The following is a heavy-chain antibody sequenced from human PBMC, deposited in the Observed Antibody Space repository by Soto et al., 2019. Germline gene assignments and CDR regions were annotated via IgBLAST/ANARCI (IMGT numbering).Heavy chain of an antibody. J-gene: IGHJ4*02. D-gene: IGHD3-3*01. V-gene: IGHV4-39*01. CDR2: IYYSGST. CDR3: ASLQNDFWSGYYHFDY. Sequence: QLQLQESGPGLVKPSETLSLTCTVSGGSISSSSYYWGWIRQPPGKGLEWIGSIYYSGSTYYNPSLKSRVTISVDTSKNQFSLKLSSVTAADTAVYYCASLQNDFWSGYYHFDYWGQGTLVTVSS. CDR1: GGSISSSSYY.